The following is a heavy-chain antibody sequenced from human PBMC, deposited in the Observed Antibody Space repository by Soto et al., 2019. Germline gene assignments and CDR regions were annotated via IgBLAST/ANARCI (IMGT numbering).Heavy chain of an antibody. CDR2: IDPSDSYT. Sequence: PGESLKISCKGSGYSFTSYWINWVRQMPGKGLEWMGRIDPSDSYTNYSPSFQGHVTISADKSISTAYLQWSSLKASDTAMYYCASPTQGGMDVWGQGTTVTVSS. CDR1: GYSFTSYW. CDR3: ASPTQGGMDV. V-gene: IGHV5-10-1*01. J-gene: IGHJ6*02.